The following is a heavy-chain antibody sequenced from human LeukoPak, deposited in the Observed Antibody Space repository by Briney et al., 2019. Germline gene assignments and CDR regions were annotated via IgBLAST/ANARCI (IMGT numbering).Heavy chain of an antibody. CDR3: ARNIVATIGGYSYYYYMDV. D-gene: IGHD5-12*01. CDR2: INPNSGGT. Sequence: ASVKVSCKASGYTFTGYYMHWVRQAPGQGLEWMGWINPNSGGTNYAQKFQGRVTMTRGTSISTAYMELSRLRSDDTAVYYCARNIVATIGGYSYYYYMDVWGKGTTVTVSS. V-gene: IGHV1-2*02. CDR1: GYTFTGYY. J-gene: IGHJ6*03.